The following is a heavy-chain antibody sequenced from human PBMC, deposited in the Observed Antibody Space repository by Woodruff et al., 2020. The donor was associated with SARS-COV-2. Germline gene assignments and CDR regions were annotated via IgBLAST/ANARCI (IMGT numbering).Heavy chain of an antibody. CDR3: ARGSTYYYDSSGQYYFDY. CDR2: AGNGNT. V-gene: IGHV1-3*01. D-gene: IGHD3-22*01. J-gene: IGHJ4*02. Sequence: AGNGNTKYSQKFQGRVTITRDTSASTAYMELSSLRSEDTAVYYCARGSTYYYDSSGQYYFDYWGQGTLVTVSS.